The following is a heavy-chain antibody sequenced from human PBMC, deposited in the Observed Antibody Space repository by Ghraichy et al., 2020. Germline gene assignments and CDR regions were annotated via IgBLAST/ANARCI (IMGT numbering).Heavy chain of an antibody. J-gene: IGHJ4*02. CDR1: GFTFHDYT. CDR2: ITSDGGKT. D-gene: IGHD2/OR15-2a*01. CDR3: VKDYYCNGGPSYTYHLDF. Sequence: GGSLRLSCAASGFTFHDYTMHWVRQVPGKGLEWVAVITSDGGKTYYADSVKGRFTISRDNSRTSVSLLMNSLRTEDTAFYYCVKDYYCNGGPSYTYHLDFWCQGTLVTVSS. V-gene: IGHV3-43*01.